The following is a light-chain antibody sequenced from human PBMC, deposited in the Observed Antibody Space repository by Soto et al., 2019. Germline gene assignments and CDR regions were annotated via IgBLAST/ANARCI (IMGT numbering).Light chain of an antibody. CDR1: SSDVGGYDY. CDR2: DVS. V-gene: IGLV2-11*01. CDR3: CSYAGRYTYV. Sequence: QSVLTQPRSVSGSPGQSVTISCTGTSSDVGGYDYVSWYQQHPGKAPRLIILDVSKRPSGVPDRFSGSKSGNTASLTISGLQAEDEADYNCCSYAGRYTYVFGPGTQLTVL. J-gene: IGLJ7*01.